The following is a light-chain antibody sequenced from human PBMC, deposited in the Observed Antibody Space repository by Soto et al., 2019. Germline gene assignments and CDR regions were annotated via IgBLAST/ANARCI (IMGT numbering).Light chain of an antibody. CDR1: SSDVGGNNY. J-gene: IGLJ1*01. CDR2: EVS. V-gene: IGLV2-8*01. CDR3: SSYAGSNNFV. Sequence: QSALTQPPSASGSPGQSVTISCTGTSSDVGGNNYVSWYQHHPGKAPQLMIYEVSKLPSGVPDRFSGSKSGNTSSLTVYGLQAEDEAAYYCSSYAGSNNFVFGTGTKLTVL.